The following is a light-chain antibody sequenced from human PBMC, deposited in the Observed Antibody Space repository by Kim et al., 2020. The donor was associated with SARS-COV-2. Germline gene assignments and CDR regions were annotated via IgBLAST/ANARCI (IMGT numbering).Light chain of an antibody. CDR1: SSNIGSNY. CDR2: RNN. CDR3: AAWDDNLSGQV. V-gene: IGLV1-47*01. J-gene: IGLJ2*01. Sequence: QSVLTQPPSTSGTPGQRVTISCSGSSSNIGSNYVYWYQQVPGTAPKLLIYRNNQRPSGVPDRFSGSKSGTSASLAISGLRSEDETDYSCAAWDDNLSGQVFGGGTQLTVL.